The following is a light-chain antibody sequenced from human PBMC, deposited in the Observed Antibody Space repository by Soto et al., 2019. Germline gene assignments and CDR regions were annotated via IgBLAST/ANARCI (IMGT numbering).Light chain of an antibody. V-gene: IGKV1-39*01. J-gene: IGKJ4*01. CDR2: SAS. Sequence: DIQMTQSPSSLSAFVGDSVTITCHASQRISTFLNWYHQKPGKAPKLLIYSASYLQSGVPSNFSGSGSGTDFTLSIVTLQPEDFGTYFRQQSYRLPLTFGGGTKVEI. CDR3: QQSYRLPLT. CDR1: QRISTF.